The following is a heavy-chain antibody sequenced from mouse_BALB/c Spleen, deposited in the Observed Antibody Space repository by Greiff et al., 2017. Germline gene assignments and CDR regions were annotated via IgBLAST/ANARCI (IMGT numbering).Heavy chain of an antibody. CDR1: GFTFSSYW. CDR2: IRLKSDNYAT. D-gene: IGHD1-1*01. J-gene: IGHJ1*01. Sequence: EVKVVESGGGLVQPGGSMKLSCVASGFTFSSYWMSWVRQSPEKGLEWVAEIRLKSDNYATHYAESVKGKFTISRDDSKSRLYLQMNSLRAEDTGIYYCTAYYGSYWYFDVWGAGTTVTVSS. V-gene: IGHV6-3*01. CDR3: TAYYGSYWYFDV.